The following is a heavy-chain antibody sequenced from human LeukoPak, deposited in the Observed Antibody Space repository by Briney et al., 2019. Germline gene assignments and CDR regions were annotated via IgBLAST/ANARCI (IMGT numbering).Heavy chain of an antibody. V-gene: IGHV5-51*01. CDR1: GYTFFTYW. Sequence: GESLKISCKGSGYTFFTYWIGWVRQMPGKGLEWMGIIYPGDSDTRYSPSFQGQVTISADKSIRTAYLQWSSLKASDTAIYYCARGFDRGVTFLDYWGQGTLVTVSS. D-gene: IGHD3-10*01. J-gene: IGHJ4*02. CDR3: ARGFDRGVTFLDY. CDR2: IYPGDSDT.